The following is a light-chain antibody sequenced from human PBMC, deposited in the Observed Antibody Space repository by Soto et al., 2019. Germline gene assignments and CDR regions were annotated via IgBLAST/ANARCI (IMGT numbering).Light chain of an antibody. CDR3: CSYAGSYTYV. Sequence: QSALTQTRSVSGSPGQSVTISCTGTSSDVGGYNYVSWYQQHPGKAPKLMIYDVSKRPSGVPDRFSGSKSGNTASLTISGLQAEDEADYYFCSYAGSYTYVFGTGTKVTVL. V-gene: IGLV2-11*01. CDR2: DVS. CDR1: SSDVGGYNY. J-gene: IGLJ1*01.